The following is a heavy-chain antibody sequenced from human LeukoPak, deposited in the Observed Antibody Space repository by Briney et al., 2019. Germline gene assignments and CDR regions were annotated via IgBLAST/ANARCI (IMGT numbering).Heavy chain of an antibody. J-gene: IGHJ4*02. D-gene: IGHD5-24*01. CDR1: GSSFSTYG. CDR3: ARDRDGMATSPTDFAY. Sequence: GASVKVSCKASGSSFSTYGISWVRQAPGQGPEWMGWISAHNGNKKYAEKVQDRVTMTTDTATSTAYMEVRRLRPADTAVYYCARDRDGMATSPTDFAYWGQGTLVTVSS. V-gene: IGHV1-18*01. CDR2: ISAHNGNK.